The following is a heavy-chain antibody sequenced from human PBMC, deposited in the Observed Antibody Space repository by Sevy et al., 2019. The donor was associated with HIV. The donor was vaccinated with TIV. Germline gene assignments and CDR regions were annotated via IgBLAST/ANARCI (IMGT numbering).Heavy chain of an antibody. CDR3: ARGYSYGYGMYV. Sequence: GGSLRLSCEASGFTFSSYWMHWVRQSPGKGLVWVSRISSDGRPTNYADSVKGRFTISRDNAKNTLYLQMKSLRAEDTALYYCARGYSYGYGMYVWGQGTTVTVSS. CDR2: ISSDGRPT. J-gene: IGHJ6*02. D-gene: IGHD5-18*01. V-gene: IGHV3-74*01. CDR1: GFTFSSYW.